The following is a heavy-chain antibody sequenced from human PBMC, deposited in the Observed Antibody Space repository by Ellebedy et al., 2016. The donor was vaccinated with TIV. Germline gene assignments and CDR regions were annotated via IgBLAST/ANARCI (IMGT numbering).Heavy chain of an antibody. Sequence: MPGGSLRLSCTVSGGSISSSSYYWGWIRQPPGKGLEWIGSIYYSGRTYYNPSLKSRVTISVDTPKNQISLKLSSVTAADTAVYYCASEVGGGPFDYWGQGILVTVSS. J-gene: IGHJ4*02. CDR1: GGSISSSSYY. V-gene: IGHV4-39*07. CDR3: ASEVGGGPFDY. D-gene: IGHD3-16*01. CDR2: IYYSGRT.